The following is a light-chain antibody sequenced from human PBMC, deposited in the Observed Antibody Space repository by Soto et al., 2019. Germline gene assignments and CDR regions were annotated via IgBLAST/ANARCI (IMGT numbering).Light chain of an antibody. CDR1: SSNMGSNT. J-gene: IGLJ2*01. V-gene: IGLV1-44*01. CDR3: SAWDGSLNHIV. CDR2: NDN. Sequence: QSVLTQPPSASGTPGQGVAISCSGSSSNMGSNTVNWYQHLPGTAPKLLIYNDNQRPSGVPDRCFGSKSGTSASLAITGLQSEDEADYYCSAWDGSLNHIVFGGGTKLTVL.